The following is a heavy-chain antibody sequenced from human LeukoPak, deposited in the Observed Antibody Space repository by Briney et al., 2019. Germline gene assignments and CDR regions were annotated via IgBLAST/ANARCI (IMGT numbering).Heavy chain of an antibody. J-gene: IGHJ6*03. CDR2: ISGSGGST. D-gene: IGHD1-1*01. CDR1: GFTFSSYA. Sequence: GGSLRLSCAASGFTFSSYAMSWVRQAPGKGLEWVSGISGSGGSTHYADSVKGRFTISRDNSKNTLFLQMNSLTAEDTALYYCATTLLRASTYMDVWGKGTTVTVSS. V-gene: IGHV3-23*01. CDR3: ATTLLRASTYMDV.